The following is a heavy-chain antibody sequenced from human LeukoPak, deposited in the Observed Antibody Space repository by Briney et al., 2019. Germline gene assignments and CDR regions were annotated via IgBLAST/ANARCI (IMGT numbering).Heavy chain of an antibody. V-gene: IGHV3-30*18. Sequence: PGGSLRLSCAASRFTFSSYGMHWVRQAPGKGLEWVAVISYDGSNKYYADSVKGRFTISRDNSKNTLYLQMNSLRAEDTAVYYCAKDQGYSYGNIGSFDYWGQGTLVTVSS. J-gene: IGHJ4*02. CDR2: ISYDGSNK. CDR3: AKDQGYSYGNIGSFDY. D-gene: IGHD5-18*01. CDR1: RFTFSSYG.